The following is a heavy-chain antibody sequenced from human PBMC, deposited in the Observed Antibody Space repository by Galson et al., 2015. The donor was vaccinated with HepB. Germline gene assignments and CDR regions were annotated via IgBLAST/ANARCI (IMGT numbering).Heavy chain of an antibody. D-gene: IGHD6-19*01. CDR1: GFTFSSYW. V-gene: IGHV3-7*03. CDR3: ARGRSRGSVAVSY. J-gene: IGHJ4*02. Sequence: SLRLSCAASGFTFSSYWMSWVRQAPGKGLEWVANIKQDGSEKYYVDSVKGRFTISRDNAKNSLYLQMNSLRAEDTAVYYCARGRSRGSVAVSYWGQGTLVTVSS. CDR2: IKQDGSEK.